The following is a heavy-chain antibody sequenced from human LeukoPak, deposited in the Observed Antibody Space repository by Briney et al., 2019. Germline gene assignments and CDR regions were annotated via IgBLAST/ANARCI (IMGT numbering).Heavy chain of an antibody. CDR1: GGSISSRGSS. J-gene: IGHJ5*02. D-gene: IGHD2-2*01. CDR2: IYHSEPT. V-gene: IGHV4-30-2*01. Sequence: SETLSLTCVVSGGSISSRGSSWSWIRQPPGKGLEWIGYIYHSEPTYYNPALKSRVSISVDRSKNQFSLKLRSVTAADTAVYYCARATYCDSTSCSLGWFDPWGQGTLVTVSS. CDR3: ARATYCDSTSCSLGWFDP.